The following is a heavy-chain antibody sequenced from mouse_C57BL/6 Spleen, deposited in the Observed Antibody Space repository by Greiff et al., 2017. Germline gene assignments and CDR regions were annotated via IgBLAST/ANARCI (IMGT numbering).Heavy chain of an antibody. V-gene: IGHV2-6*01. J-gene: IGHJ3*01. D-gene: IGHD3-2*02. CDR2: IWGVGST. CDR3: ASIGDSSGSWLAY. Sequence: VKLMESGPGLVAPSQSLSITCTVSGFSLTSYGVDWVRQSPGKGLEWLGVIWGVGSTNYNSALKSRLSISKDNSKSQVFLKMNSLQTDDTAMYYCASIGDSSGSWLAYWGQGTLVTVSA. CDR1: GFSLTSYG.